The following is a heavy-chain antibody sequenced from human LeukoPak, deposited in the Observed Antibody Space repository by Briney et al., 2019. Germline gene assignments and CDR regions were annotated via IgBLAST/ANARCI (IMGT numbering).Heavy chain of an antibody. CDR2: MNPNSGNT. CDR3: ARGELLWFGELLWFDP. Sequence: ASVKVSCKASGYTFTSYDINWVRQATGQGLEWMGWMNPNSGNTGYAQKFQGRVTMTRNTSISTAYMELSSLRSEDTAVYYCARGELLWFGELLWFDPWGQGTLVTVSS. J-gene: IGHJ5*02. CDR1: GYTFTSYD. D-gene: IGHD3-10*01. V-gene: IGHV1-8*01.